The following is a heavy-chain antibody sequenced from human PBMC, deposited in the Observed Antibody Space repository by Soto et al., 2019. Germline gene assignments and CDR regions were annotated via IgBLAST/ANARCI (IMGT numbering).Heavy chain of an antibody. CDR2: ISSSGSTI. CDR1: GFTFSSYE. CDR3: ARIPPSVDTAMVAHDALDI. V-gene: IGHV3-48*03. J-gene: IGHJ3*02. D-gene: IGHD5-18*01. Sequence: GSLRLSCAASGFTFSSYEMNWVRQAPGKGLEWVSYISSSGSTIYYADSVNGRLTISRHNAKNSLYLQMNSLRAEDTAVYYCARIPPSVDTAMVAHDALDIWGQGTIVTVSS.